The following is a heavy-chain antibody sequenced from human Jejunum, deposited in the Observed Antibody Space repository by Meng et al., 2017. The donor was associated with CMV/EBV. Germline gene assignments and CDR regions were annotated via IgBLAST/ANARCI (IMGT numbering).Heavy chain of an antibody. V-gene: IGHV3-21*01. CDR3: VRDNRGGNWQ. Sequence: CAGSGFTFSNYNMTWVRQAPGKGLEWVSSITPTGTSVYYADSMRGRFTISRDNAKNSVYLQLNSLRVEDTAMFYCVRDNRGGNWQWGQGTRGTVSS. CDR2: ITPTGTSV. D-gene: IGHD1-1*01. J-gene: IGHJ1*01. CDR1: GFTFSNYN.